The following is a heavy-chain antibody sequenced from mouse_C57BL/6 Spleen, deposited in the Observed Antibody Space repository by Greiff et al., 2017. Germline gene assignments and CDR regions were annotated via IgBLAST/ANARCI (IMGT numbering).Heavy chain of an antibody. J-gene: IGHJ2*01. CDR3: ASAYYSNYGYFDY. CDR2: IYPGDGDT. D-gene: IGHD2-5*01. Sequence: QVQLQQSGPELVKPGASVKISCKASGYAFSSSWMNWVKQRPGKGLEWIGRIYPGDGDTNYTGKFKGKATLTADKSSSTAYMQLSSLTSEDSAVYFCASAYYSNYGYFDYWGQGTTLTVSS. CDR1: GYAFSSSW. V-gene: IGHV1-82*01.